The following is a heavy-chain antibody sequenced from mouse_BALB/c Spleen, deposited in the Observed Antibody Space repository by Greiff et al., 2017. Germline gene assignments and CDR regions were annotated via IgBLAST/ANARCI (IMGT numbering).Heavy chain of an antibody. D-gene: IGHD2-4*01. V-gene: IGHV3-2*02. CDR1: GYSITSDYA. J-gene: IGHJ4*01. CDR2: ISYSGST. Sequence: EVKLQESGPGLVKPSQSLSLTCTVTGYSITSDYAWNWIRQFPGNKLEWMGYISYSGSTSYNPSLKSRISITRDTSKNQFFLQLNSVTTEDTATYYCARLGDYDFYAMDYWGQGTSVTVSS. CDR3: ARLGDYDFYAMDY.